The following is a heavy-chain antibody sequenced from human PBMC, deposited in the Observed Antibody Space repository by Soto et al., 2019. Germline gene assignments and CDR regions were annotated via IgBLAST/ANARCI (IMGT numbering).Heavy chain of an antibody. D-gene: IGHD6-6*01. CDR3: ARERPDGARLDP. J-gene: IGHJ5*02. CDR2: IYYSGST. Sequence: SETLSLTCTVSGGSISSGDYYWSWIRQPPGKGLEWIGYIYYSGSTYYNPSLKSRITISVDTSKNQFSLKLSSVTAADTAVYYCARERPDGARLDPWGHGTLVTVSS. V-gene: IGHV4-30-4*01. CDR1: GGSISSGDYY.